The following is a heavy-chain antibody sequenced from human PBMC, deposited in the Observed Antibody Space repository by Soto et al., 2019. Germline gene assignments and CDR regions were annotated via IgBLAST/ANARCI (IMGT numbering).Heavy chain of an antibody. CDR1: GYSFTSYW. Sequence: PGASLKISCQGSGYSFTSYWIGWVRQMPGKGLEWMGIIYPGDSDTRYSPSFQGQVTISADKSISTAYLQWISLKASDTAMYYCARYLAAPCSHYFDYWGQGTQVTVSS. CDR3: ARYLAAPCSHYFDY. V-gene: IGHV5-51*01. J-gene: IGHJ4*02. D-gene: IGHD6-13*01. CDR2: IYPGDSDT.